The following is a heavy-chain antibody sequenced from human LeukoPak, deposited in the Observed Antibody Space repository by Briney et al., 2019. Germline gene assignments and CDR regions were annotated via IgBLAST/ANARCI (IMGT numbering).Heavy chain of an antibody. CDR1: GGSISSSSYY. CDR2: IYYSGST. D-gene: IGHD2-8*01. J-gene: IGHJ4*02. V-gene: IGHV4-39*01. Sequence: SETLSLTCTVSGGSISSSSYYWGWIRQPPGKGLEWIGSIYYSGSTYYNPSLKSRVTISVDTSKYQFSPKLSSVTAADTAVYYCARHVEATKYYFDYWGQGTLVTVSS. CDR3: ARHVEATKYYFDY.